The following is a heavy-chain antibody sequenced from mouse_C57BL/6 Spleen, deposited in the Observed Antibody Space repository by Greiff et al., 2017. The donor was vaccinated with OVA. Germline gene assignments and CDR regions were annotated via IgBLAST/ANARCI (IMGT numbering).Heavy chain of an antibody. CDR1: GYTFTSYW. Sequence: VQLQQPGTELVKPGASVKLSCKASGYTFTSYWMHWVKQRPGQGLEWIGNINPSNGGTNYNEKFKGKATLTVDKSSSTAYMQLISLTSEDSEVYDCAYYSNYDFDYWGQGTTLTVSS. CDR3: AYYSNYDFDY. D-gene: IGHD2-5*01. J-gene: IGHJ2*01. V-gene: IGHV1-53*01. CDR2: INPSNGGT.